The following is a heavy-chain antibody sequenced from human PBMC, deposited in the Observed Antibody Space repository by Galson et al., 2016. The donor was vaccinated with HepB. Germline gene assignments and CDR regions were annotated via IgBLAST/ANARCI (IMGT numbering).Heavy chain of an antibody. V-gene: IGHV3-23*01. CDR3: AKRPYSYGWHYGMDV. D-gene: IGHD5-18*01. CDR2: ITSGGTT. Sequence: SLRLSCAASGFSFSSYAMSWVRQAPGKGLEWVSGITSGGTTYYADSVKGRFTISRDNSKNILYLQMKSLRDEDTAVYHCAKRPYSYGWHYGMDVWGQGTTVTVSS. CDR1: GFSFSSYA. J-gene: IGHJ6*02.